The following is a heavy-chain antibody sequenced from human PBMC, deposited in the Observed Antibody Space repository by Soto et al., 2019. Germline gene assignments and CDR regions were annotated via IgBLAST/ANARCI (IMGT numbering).Heavy chain of an antibody. CDR1: GFTFSSYA. J-gene: IGHJ4*02. CDR2: ISYDGSEK. D-gene: IGHD3-22*01. Sequence: QVQLVESGGGVVQPGRSLRLSCTASGFTFSSYAIHWVRQAPGKGLEWVAVISYDGSEKYYADSVKGRFAISRDNSKNTLYLHMSSLRAEDTAVYYCAKDDLGSDSIGGVDSWGQGTLVTVSS. V-gene: IGHV3-30*18. CDR3: AKDDLGSDSIGGVDS.